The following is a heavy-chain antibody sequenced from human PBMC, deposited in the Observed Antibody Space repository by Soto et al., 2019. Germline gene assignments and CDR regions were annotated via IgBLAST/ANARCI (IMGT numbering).Heavy chain of an antibody. Sequence: GGSLRLSCAASGFSFSRYGLQWVRQAPVKGLEWVAVVSYDGSLKYYADSVKGRFTVSRDNSQNTVYLQMNSLRAEDTAVYYCAKEYYEYNSSSFFDSWGHGTQVTVSS. J-gene: IGHJ5*01. CDR2: VSYDGSLK. D-gene: IGHD6-19*01. V-gene: IGHV3-30*18. CDR1: GFSFSRYG. CDR3: AKEYYEYNSSSFFDS.